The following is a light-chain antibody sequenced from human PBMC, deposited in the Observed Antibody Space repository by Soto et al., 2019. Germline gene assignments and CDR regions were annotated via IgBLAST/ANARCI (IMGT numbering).Light chain of an antibody. Sequence: QSALTQPPSASGSPGQPVTISCTGTSSDVGGYNRVSWYQHHPGKAPKLLIYEVFKRPSGVPDRFSGSKSGNTASLTVSGLQDEDEADYYCNSYAGNSLVFGGGTKLTVL. V-gene: IGLV2-8*01. CDR3: NSYAGNSLV. J-gene: IGLJ3*02. CDR2: EVF. CDR1: SSDVGGYNR.